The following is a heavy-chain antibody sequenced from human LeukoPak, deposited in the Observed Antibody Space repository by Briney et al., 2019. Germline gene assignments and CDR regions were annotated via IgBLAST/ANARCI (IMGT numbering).Heavy chain of an antibody. CDR1: GYTFTSYD. CDR3: ARTPTGGDIDY. Sequence: ASVKVSCKASGYTFTSYDINWVRQATGQGLEWMGWMNASSGNTGYAQKFQGRVTMTRTTSISTAYMELSSLTSEDTAVYYCARTPTGGDIDYWGQGTLVTVSS. V-gene: IGHV1-8*01. CDR2: MNASSGNT. D-gene: IGHD2-21*02. J-gene: IGHJ4*02.